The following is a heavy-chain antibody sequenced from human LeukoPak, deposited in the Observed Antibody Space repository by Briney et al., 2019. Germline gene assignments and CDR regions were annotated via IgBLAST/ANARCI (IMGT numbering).Heavy chain of an antibody. D-gene: IGHD4-23*01. V-gene: IGHV3-7*01. CDR3: ARDFSPTTTVVTNLFDY. CDR1: GFTFSSYW. J-gene: IGHJ4*02. Sequence: GGSLRLSCAASGFTFSSYWMSWVRQAPGKGLEWVANIKQDGSEKYYVDSVKGRFTISRDNAKNSLYLQMNSLRAEDTAVYYCARDFSPTTTVVTNLFDYWGQGTLVTVSS. CDR2: IKQDGSEK.